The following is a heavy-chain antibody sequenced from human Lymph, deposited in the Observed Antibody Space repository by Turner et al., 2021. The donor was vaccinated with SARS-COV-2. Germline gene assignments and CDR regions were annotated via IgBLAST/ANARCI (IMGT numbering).Heavy chain of an antibody. CDR3: AIEELEELFDY. CDR2: NSSRGSYI. J-gene: IGHJ4*02. Sequence: EVQLVESGGGLVKPGGSLSLSCAASGFTFSSYSMNWVRQGPGKWLVWLSSNSSRGSYIYYADSVKGRFTISRNNAKSSLYLQMNSLRADNTAVYYCAIEELEELFDYWGQGTLVTVSS. CDR1: GFTFSSYS. D-gene: IGHD3-10*01. V-gene: IGHV3-21*01.